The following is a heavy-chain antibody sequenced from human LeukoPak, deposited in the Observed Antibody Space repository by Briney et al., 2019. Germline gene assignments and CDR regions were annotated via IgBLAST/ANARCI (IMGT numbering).Heavy chain of an antibody. CDR3: AKDISRYSGYDYDY. CDR2: IKQDGSEK. V-gene: IGHV3-7*01. J-gene: IGHJ4*02. D-gene: IGHD5-12*01. Sequence: GGSLRLSCAASGFTFSSYWMSWVRQAPGKGLEWVANIKQDGSEKYYVDSVKGRFTISRDNAKNSLYLQMNSLRAEDTAVYYCAKDISRYSGYDYDYWGQGTLVTVSS. CDR1: GFTFSSYW.